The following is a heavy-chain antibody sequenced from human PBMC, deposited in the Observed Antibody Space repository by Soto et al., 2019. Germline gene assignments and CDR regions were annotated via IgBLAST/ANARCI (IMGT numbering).Heavy chain of an antibody. J-gene: IGHJ6*02. CDR3: ARAWGYSGGMDV. V-gene: IGHV1-2*02. CDR1: GYTFTGYY. CDR2: INPNSGGT. D-gene: IGHD1-26*01. Sequence: GAPVKVSCKASGYTFTGYYMHCVRQAPGQGLEWMGWINPNSGGTNYAQKFQGRVTMTRDTSISTAYMELSRLRSDDPAVYYCARAWGYSGGMDVWGQGTTVTVSS.